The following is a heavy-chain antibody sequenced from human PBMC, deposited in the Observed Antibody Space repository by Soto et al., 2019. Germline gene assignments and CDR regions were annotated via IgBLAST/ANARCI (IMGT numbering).Heavy chain of an antibody. V-gene: IGHV3-33*06. D-gene: IGHD3-9*01. J-gene: IGHJ4*02. CDR1: GFTFSDYG. CDR2: IWYDGSNS. CDR3: AKSDRYFEGETNPSFRD. Sequence: QVHLVESGGGVVQPGGSLRLSCAASGFTFSDYGMHWVRQAPGKGLEWLAVIWYDGSNSLYGDSVKGRFTISSDNSKDTLYLQMTSLRAEDTAVYYCAKSDRYFEGETNPSFRDWGQGTLVTVSS.